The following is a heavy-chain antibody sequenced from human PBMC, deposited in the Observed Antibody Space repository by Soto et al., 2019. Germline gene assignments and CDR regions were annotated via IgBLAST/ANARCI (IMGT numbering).Heavy chain of an antibody. D-gene: IGHD3-22*01. CDR2: IGDSGVST. V-gene: IGHV3-23*01. CDR3: AKGWRGSYDSSHCYYFDN. CDR1: GFTFSSYA. J-gene: IGHJ4*02. Sequence: EVQLLESGGGLVQPGGSLRLSCAASGFTFSSYAMSWVRQTPGKGLEWVSAIGDSGVSTYHADSVKGRFTISRDNSKNTLFLQMNSLRAEDTAVYYCAKGWRGSYDSSHCYYFDNWGQGTLVTVSS.